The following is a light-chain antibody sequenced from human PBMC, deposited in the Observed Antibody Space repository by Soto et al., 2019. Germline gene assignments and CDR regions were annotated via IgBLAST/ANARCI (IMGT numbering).Light chain of an antibody. CDR2: AAS. V-gene: IGKV1-6*01. J-gene: IGKJ3*01. Sequence: AIQMTQSPSSLSASVVDRVTITCRASQGIRNDLDWFQQKPGKAPKLLIYAASNLQSGVPARFSGSGPGTDFTLTISSLQPEDFATYYCLQKYFYPFTFGPGTKVDIK. CDR1: QGIRND. CDR3: LQKYFYPFT.